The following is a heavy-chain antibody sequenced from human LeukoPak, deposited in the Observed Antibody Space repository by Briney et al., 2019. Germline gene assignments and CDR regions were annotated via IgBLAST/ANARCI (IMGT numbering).Heavy chain of an antibody. V-gene: IGHV4-38-2*02. Sequence: PSETLSLTCAVSGYSISSGYYWGWIRQPPGKGLEWIGSIYHSGSTYYNPSLKSRVTISVDTSKNQFSLKLSSVTAADTAVYYCARERDGGDYNAFDIWGQGTMVTVSS. CDR3: ARERDGGDYNAFDI. J-gene: IGHJ3*02. CDR2: IYHSGST. D-gene: IGHD4-17*01. CDR1: GYSISSGYY.